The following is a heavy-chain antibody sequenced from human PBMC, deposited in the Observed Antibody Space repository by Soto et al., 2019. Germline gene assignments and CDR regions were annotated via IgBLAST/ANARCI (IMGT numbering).Heavy chain of an antibody. Sequence: QVQLQQWGAGLLKPSETLSLTCAVYGGSFSGYYWSWIRQPPGKGLEWIGEINHSGSTNYNPSLKSRVTVSGDTSKNQFARKLSSETAADTAVYYCARGVKLEWLFVPFDYWGQGTLVTVSS. CDR2: INHSGST. D-gene: IGHD3-3*01. V-gene: IGHV4-34*01. CDR1: GGSFSGYY. CDR3: ARGVKLEWLFVPFDY. J-gene: IGHJ4*02.